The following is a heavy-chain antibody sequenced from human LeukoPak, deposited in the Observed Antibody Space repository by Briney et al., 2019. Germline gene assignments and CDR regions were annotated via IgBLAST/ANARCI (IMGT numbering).Heavy chain of an antibody. CDR2: IYYSGST. J-gene: IGHJ6*02. Sequence: SETLSLTCTVSGGSISSSSYYWGWIRQPPGKGLEWIGSIYYSGSTYYNPSLKSRVTISVDTSKNQFSLKLSSVTAADTAVYYCARVGGSSSWTDNYYYGMDVWGQGTTVTVSS. D-gene: IGHD6-13*01. CDR1: GGSISSSSYY. CDR3: ARVGGSSSWTDNYYYGMDV. V-gene: IGHV4-39*07.